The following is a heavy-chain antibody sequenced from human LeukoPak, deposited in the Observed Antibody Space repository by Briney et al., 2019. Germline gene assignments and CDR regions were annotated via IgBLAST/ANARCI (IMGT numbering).Heavy chain of an antibody. Sequence: TGGSLRLSCAAFGFTFSSYAMHWVRQAPGKGLEWVAVISYDGSNKYYADSVKGRFTISRDNSKNTLYLQMNSLRAEDTAVYYCARDSMSGLRGKYYFDYWGQGTLVTVSS. D-gene: IGHD4-17*01. CDR2: ISYDGSNK. V-gene: IGHV3-30*01. J-gene: IGHJ4*02. CDR3: ARDSMSGLRGKYYFDY. CDR1: GFTFSSYA.